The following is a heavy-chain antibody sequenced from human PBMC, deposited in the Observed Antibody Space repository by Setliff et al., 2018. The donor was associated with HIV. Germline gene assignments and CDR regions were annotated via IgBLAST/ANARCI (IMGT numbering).Heavy chain of an antibody. Sequence: GESLKISCAASGFTFTSYSMNWVRQAPGKGLEWVSGISGRGDTTYYADSVKGRFTISRDNSKNTLHLQMNSLRAEDTAIYYCAKVKGFYCSDDCYTGHWFDSWGRGTLVTVSS. CDR3: AKVKGFYCSDDCYTGHWFDS. V-gene: IGHV3-23*01. CDR1: GFTFTSYS. CDR2: ISGRGDTT. D-gene: IGHD2-21*02. J-gene: IGHJ5*01.